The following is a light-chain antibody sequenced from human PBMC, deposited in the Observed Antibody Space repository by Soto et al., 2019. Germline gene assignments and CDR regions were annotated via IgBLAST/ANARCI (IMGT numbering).Light chain of an antibody. Sequence: IVMTQSPATLSVSPGERATLSCRASQSVSSNLAWYQQKPGQAPRLLIYGASTRATGIPARFSGSGSGTEFTLTISSLQSEDFAVYYCHQYNKWPRTFGQGTRWIS. CDR2: GAS. V-gene: IGKV3-15*01. J-gene: IGKJ1*01. CDR1: QSVSSN. CDR3: HQYNKWPRT.